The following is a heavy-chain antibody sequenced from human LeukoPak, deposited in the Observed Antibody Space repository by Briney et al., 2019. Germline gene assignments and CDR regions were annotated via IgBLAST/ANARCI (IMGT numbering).Heavy chain of an antibody. CDR1: GGPFSIYY. V-gene: IGHV4-59*01. CDR2: IYYSGST. Sequence: SETLSLPCAVSGGPFSIYYWSWIRQPPGKGLEWIGDIYYSGSTNYNPSLKSRVTISVDTSKNQFSLKLSSVTAADTAVYYCAGAYGGKRGWFDPWGQGTLVTVSS. CDR3: AGAYGGKRGWFDP. J-gene: IGHJ5*02. D-gene: IGHD4-23*01.